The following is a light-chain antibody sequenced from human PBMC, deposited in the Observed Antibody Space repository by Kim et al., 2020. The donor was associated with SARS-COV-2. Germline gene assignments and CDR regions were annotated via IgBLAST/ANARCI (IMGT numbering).Light chain of an antibody. CDR2: DAS. Sequence: DIQMTQSPSSLSASVGDRVTMTCQASQGISNYLSWYQQKPGKAPKLLISDASSLEKGVPSRFSGSGYGTDFTLTISSLQPEDTATYNCKHYDNIPYTLGQGTKLKI. CDR3: KHYDNIPYT. CDR1: QGISNY. V-gene: IGKV1-33*01. J-gene: IGKJ2*01.